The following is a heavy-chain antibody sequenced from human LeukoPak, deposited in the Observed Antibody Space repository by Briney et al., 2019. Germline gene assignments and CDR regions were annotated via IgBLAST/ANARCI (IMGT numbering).Heavy chain of an antibody. CDR2: ISAYNGNT. D-gene: IGHD1-26*01. CDR1: GYTFTSYG. V-gene: IGHV1-18*01. J-gene: IGHJ6*03. CDR3: ARGQRELLYYYYYMDV. Sequence: ASVKVSCKASGYTFTSYGISWVRQAPGQGLEWMGWISAYNGNTNYAQKLQGRVTMTTDTSTSTAYMELRSLRSDDTAVYYCARGQRELLYYYYYMDVWGKGTTVTVSS.